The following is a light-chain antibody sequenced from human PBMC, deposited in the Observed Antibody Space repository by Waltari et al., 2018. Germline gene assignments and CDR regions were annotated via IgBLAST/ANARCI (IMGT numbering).Light chain of an antibody. J-gene: IGLJ2*01. CDR3: QAWDSSTGV. CDR1: KLGDKY. V-gene: IGLV3-1*01. CDR2: QDN. Sequence: SYELTQPPSVSVSPGQTASITCSGDKLGDKYACWYQKKPGQSPVLVIYQDNKRPSGIPERFSGSNSGNTSTLTVSGTQAMDEADYYCQAWDSSTGVFGGGTELTVL.